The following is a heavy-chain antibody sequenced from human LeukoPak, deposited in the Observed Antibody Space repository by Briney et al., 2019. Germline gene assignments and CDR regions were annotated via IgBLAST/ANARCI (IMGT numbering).Heavy chain of an antibody. CDR2: VDPEDGET. Sequence: GASVKISWKASGYTFTDYYMHWVQQAPGKGLEWMGRVDPEDGETIYAEKFQGRVTITADTSTDTAYMELSSLRSEDTAVYYCATDKMYERYYFDYWGQGTLVTVSS. V-gene: IGHV1-69-2*01. CDR3: ATDKMYERYYFDY. CDR1: GYTFTDYY. J-gene: IGHJ4*02. D-gene: IGHD2-8*01.